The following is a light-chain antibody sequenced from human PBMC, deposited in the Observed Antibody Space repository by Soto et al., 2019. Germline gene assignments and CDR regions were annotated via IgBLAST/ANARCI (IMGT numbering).Light chain of an antibody. J-gene: IGKJ1*01. Sequence: DIVMTQSPLSLPVTPGEPASISCRSSQSLLHSKGYNYLDWYLQKPGQSPQLLFFLSSNLASGVHYRFSGSGSGTDFTLKISRVEAEDVGVYYCMQALQTPWTFGQGTKVEI. CDR2: LSS. V-gene: IGKV2-28*01. CDR1: QSLLHSKGYNY. CDR3: MQALQTPWT.